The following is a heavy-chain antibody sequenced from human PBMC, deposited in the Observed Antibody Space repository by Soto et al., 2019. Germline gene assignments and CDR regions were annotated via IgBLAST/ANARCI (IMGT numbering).Heavy chain of an antibody. V-gene: IGHV4-59*01. CDR1: GGSISSYY. J-gene: IGHJ4*02. CDR3: ARVDRGALDY. Sequence: TLSLTCTVSGGSISSYYWTWIRQSPGKGLEWIGYIYYIGSTNYQPSLKSRVTISVDMSKNQFYLKLNSVTAADTAVYYCARVDRGALDYWGPGTLVTVSS. CDR2: IYYIGST.